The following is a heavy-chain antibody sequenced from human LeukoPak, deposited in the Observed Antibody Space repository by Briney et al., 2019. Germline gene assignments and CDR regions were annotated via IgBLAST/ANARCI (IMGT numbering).Heavy chain of an antibody. CDR2: INHSGST. CDR1: GGSFSGYY. V-gene: IGHV4-34*01. J-gene: IGHJ6*02. Sequence: PSETLSLTCAVYGGSFSGYYWSWIRQPPGKGLEWIGEINHSGSTNYSPSLKSRVTISVDTSKNQFSLKLSSVTAADTAVYYCARGRTYYDFWSGYPRDNYYGMDVWGQGTTVTVSS. CDR3: ARGRTYYDFWSGYPRDNYYGMDV. D-gene: IGHD3-3*01.